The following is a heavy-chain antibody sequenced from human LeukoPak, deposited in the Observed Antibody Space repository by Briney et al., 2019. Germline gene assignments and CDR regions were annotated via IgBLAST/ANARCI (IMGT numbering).Heavy chain of an antibody. J-gene: IGHJ3*02. CDR2: ISGSGGSA. CDR3: AKDHEYCGGDCYPDAFDI. D-gene: IGHD2-21*01. CDR1: GFTFSSYA. V-gene: IGHV3-23*01. Sequence: HPGGSLRLSCAASGFTFSSYAMSWVRQAPGKGLEWVSAISGSGGSAYYADSVKGRFTISRDNSKDTLYLQMNSLRAEDTAVYYCAKDHEYCGGDCYPDAFDIWGQGTMVTVSS.